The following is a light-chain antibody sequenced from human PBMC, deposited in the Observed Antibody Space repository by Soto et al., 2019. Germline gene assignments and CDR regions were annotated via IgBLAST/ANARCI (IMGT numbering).Light chain of an antibody. CDR2: KAS. Sequence: DIQLTESPSSLSPSLGDRVTVTCRVSQGINWYRQKPGKVPKLLIYKASTLKSGVPSRFSGSGSGTEFSLTISSLQPGDLATYYCQHYSAFSVTFGQGTKVDI. V-gene: IGKV1-5*03. J-gene: IGKJ1*01. CDR3: QHYSAFSVT. CDR1: QGIN.